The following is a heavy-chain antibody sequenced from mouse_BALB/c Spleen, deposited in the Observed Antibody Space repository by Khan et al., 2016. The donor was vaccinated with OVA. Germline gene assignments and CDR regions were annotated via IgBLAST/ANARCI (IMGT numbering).Heavy chain of an antibody. D-gene: IGHD3-1*01. V-gene: IGHV9-2-1*01. CDR1: GYTFTDYS. Sequence: QIQLVQSGPELKKPGETVKISCKASGYTFTDYSMHWVKQAPGKGSKWMGWINTETGEPTYADDFKGRFAFSLETSASTAYLQINNLKNEDTTTYFCARSHRGAMDYWGQGTSVTVSS. CDR3: ARSHRGAMDY. CDR2: INTETGEP. J-gene: IGHJ4*01.